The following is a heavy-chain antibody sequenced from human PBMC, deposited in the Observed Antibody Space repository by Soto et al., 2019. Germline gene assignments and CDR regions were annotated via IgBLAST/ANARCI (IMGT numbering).Heavy chain of an antibody. Sequence: PGGSLRLSCAASGFTFSSYGMHWVRQAPGKGLEWVAVISYDGGTTDYAAPVKGRFTISRDDSKNTLYLQMNSLKTEDTAVYYCTTEYYYDSSGYYRDWGQGTLVTVSS. CDR1: GFTFSSYG. D-gene: IGHD3-22*01. J-gene: IGHJ4*02. CDR2: ISYDGGTT. V-gene: IGHV3-15*01. CDR3: TTEYYYDSSGYYRD.